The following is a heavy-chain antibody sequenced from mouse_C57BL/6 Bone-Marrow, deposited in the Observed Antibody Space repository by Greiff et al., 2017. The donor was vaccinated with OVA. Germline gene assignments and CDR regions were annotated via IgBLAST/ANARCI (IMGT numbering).Heavy chain of an antibody. D-gene: IGHD2-2*01. CDR2: IYPRDGST. Sequence: QVQLQQSGPELVKPGASVTLSCKASGYTFTSYDINWVKQRPGQGLEWIGWIYPRDGSTKYNEKVKGKATLTVDTSSSTAYLELHSLTSEDSAVYFCARRWLRRAMDYWGQGTSVTVSS. CDR1: GYTFTSYD. J-gene: IGHJ4*01. CDR3: ARRWLRRAMDY. V-gene: IGHV1-85*01.